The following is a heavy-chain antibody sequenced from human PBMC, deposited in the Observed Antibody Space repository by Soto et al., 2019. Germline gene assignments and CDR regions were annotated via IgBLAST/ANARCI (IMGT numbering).Heavy chain of an antibody. CDR2: IYPGDSDT. CDR1: GDSFTSYW. V-gene: IGHV5-51*01. D-gene: IGHD4-17*01. Sequence: GESLKISCKGSGDSFTSYWIGWVRQMPGKGLEWMGIIYPGDSDTRYSPSFQGQVTISADKSISTAYLQWSSLKASDTAMYYCATQLTTVTTPYYYYYGMDVWGQGPRSPSP. J-gene: IGHJ6*02. CDR3: ATQLTTVTTPYYYYYGMDV.